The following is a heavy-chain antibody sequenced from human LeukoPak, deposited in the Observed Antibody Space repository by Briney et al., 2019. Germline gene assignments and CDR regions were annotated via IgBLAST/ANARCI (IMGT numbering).Heavy chain of an antibody. CDR2: IYPGDSDT. J-gene: IGHJ4*02. Sequence: GESLKISCKGSGYSFTSYWIGWVRQMPGKGLEWMGIIYPGDSDTRYSPSFQGQVTISADKSISTAYLQWSSLKASDTTMYYCARQAYCGADCFSPYKFDYWGQGTLVTVSS. V-gene: IGHV5-51*01. CDR1: GYSFTSYW. CDR3: ARQAYCGADCFSPYKFDY. D-gene: IGHD2-21*02.